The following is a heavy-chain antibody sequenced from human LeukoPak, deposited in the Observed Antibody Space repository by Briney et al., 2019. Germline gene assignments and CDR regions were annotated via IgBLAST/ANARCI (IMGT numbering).Heavy chain of an antibody. CDR3: ARAHITRFFERSPIDAFGI. V-gene: IGHV1-69*05. CDR2: IIPIFGTA. D-gene: IGHD3-3*01. Sequence: SVKVSCKASGGTFSSYAISWVRQAPGQGLEWMGRIIPIFGTANYAQKFQGRVTITTDESTSTAYMELSSLRSEDTAVYYCARAHITRFFERSPIDAFGIWGQGTIVTVSS. J-gene: IGHJ3*02. CDR1: GGTFSSYA.